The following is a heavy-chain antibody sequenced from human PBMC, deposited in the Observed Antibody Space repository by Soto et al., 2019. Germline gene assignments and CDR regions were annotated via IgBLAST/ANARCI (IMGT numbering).Heavy chain of an antibody. D-gene: IGHD1-7*01. V-gene: IGHV3-49*01. Sequence: PGGSLRLSCTASGFTFGDYAMSWFRQAPGKGLEWVGFIRSKVYGGTTEYTASVKGRFTISRDDSKSIAYLQMNSLKTEDTAVYYCARRGSELELRVYWGQGTLVTVSS. J-gene: IGHJ4*02. CDR3: ARRGSELELRVY. CDR2: IRSKVYGGTT. CDR1: GFTFGDYA.